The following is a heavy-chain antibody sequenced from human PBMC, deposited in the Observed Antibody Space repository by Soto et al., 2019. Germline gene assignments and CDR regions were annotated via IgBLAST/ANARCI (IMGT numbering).Heavy chain of an antibody. Sequence: QVQLQESGPGLVKPSGTLSLTCAVSGGSVSSSNWWSWVRQSPEKGLEWMGEIYHSGSAHYNPSLKSRATIFLDKSKNQFSLRLTSVTAADTAVYYCARVPGVVVSADDAFDIWGPGTRVIVSS. D-gene: IGHD2-21*02. CDR2: IYHSGSA. CDR1: GGSVSSSNW. J-gene: IGHJ3*02. V-gene: IGHV4-4*02. CDR3: ARVPGVVVSADDAFDI.